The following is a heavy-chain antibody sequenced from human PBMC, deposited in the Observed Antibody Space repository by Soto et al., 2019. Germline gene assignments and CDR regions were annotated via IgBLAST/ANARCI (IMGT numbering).Heavy chain of an antibody. CDR3: VRDGSKTLRDWFDP. V-gene: IGHV4-4*07. CDR1: GGSISKFY. CDR2: VYATGTT. J-gene: IGHJ5*02. Sequence: QVQLQESGPGVVKPSETLSLSCSVSGGSISKFYWSWIRKTAGKGLEWMGRVYATGTTDYNPSLRSRVTMSVDISKKTFSLRLTSVTAADTGVYYCVRDGSKTLRDWFDPWGHGKLVTVSS.